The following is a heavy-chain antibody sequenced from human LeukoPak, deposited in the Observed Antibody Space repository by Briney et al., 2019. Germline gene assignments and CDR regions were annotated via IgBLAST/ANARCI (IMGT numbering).Heavy chain of an antibody. J-gene: IGHJ6*03. V-gene: IGHV4-4*07. CDR2: IYTSGST. Sequence: SETLSLTCTVSGGSISSYYWSWIRQPAGKGLEWIGRIYTSGSTNYNPSLKSRVTMSVDTSKNQFSLKLSSVTAADTAVYYCARVVTTVTRVGYYYYYMDVWGKGTTVTVSS. CDR3: ARVVTTVTRVGYYYYYMDV. CDR1: GGSISSYY. D-gene: IGHD4-11*01.